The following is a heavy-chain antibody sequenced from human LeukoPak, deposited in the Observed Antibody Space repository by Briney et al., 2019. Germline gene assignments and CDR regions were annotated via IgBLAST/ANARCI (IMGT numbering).Heavy chain of an antibody. CDR3: ITITITRGAL. CDR2: IKSKTYGETT. D-gene: IGHD3-10*01. V-gene: IGHV3-15*01. Sequence: GGSLRLSCAASGFIFSNNWFSWVRQAPGKGLEWVGHIKSKTYGETTDYAEPVKGRFTISGDDAHDMVYLQSSSLRPEDTAVYYCITITITRGALWGLGTLVTVSS. CDR1: GFIFSNNW. J-gene: IGHJ4*02.